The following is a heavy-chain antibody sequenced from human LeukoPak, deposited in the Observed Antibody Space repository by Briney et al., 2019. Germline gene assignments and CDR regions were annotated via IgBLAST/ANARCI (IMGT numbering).Heavy chain of an antibody. CDR1: GYRFSSYW. CDR3: ARALTAGRSLATWYFDL. D-gene: IGHD6-13*01. CDR2: SYPGDSDT. Sequence: LGESLKISFKGSGYRFSSYWIGWVRQMPGKGLEGMGISYPGDSDTRYSPSFQGQVTISADKSNTTAYLQWSSLKASDTAMYYCARALTAGRSLATWYFDLWGRSTLVTVSS. V-gene: IGHV5-51*01. J-gene: IGHJ2*01.